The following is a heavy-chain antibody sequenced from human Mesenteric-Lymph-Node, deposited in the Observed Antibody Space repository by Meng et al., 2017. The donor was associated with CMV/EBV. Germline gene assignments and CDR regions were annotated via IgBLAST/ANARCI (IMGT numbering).Heavy chain of an antibody. CDR3: ARIMDSGWLDP. CDR1: GYSFTKYL. Sequence: YGKASGYSFTKYLIHWARQAPGQRLEWLGWINPGNGNTNYVEQFQGRVTFTRDTSASTTYMELRSLRSEDMGIYYCARIMDSGWLDPWGQGTLVTVSS. D-gene: IGHD3-16*01. CDR2: INPGNGNT. V-gene: IGHV1-3*01. J-gene: IGHJ5*02.